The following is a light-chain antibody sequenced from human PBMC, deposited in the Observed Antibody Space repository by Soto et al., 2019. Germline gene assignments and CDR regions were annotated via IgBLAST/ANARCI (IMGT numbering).Light chain of an antibody. J-gene: IGLJ1*01. CDR2: YDS. CDR1: NIGSKS. CDR3: QVWDSSDYV. Sequence: SSELTQPPSVSVAPGKTARITCGGNNIGSKSVHWYQQKPGQAPVLVIYYDSDRPSGIPERFSGSNSGNTATLTISRVEAGDEADYYCQVWDSSDYVFGTGTKVTVL. V-gene: IGLV3-21*04.